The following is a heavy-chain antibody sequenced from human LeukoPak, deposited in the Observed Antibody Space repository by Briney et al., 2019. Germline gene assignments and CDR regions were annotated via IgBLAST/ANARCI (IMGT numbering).Heavy chain of an antibody. D-gene: IGHD2-15*01. Sequence: GGSLRLSCAASGFTFSSYEMNWVRQAPGKGLEWVSYISSSGSTIYYADSVKGRFTISRDSAKNSLYLQMNSLRAEDTAVYYCAREYSWYYFDYWGQGTLVTVSS. J-gene: IGHJ4*02. V-gene: IGHV3-48*03. CDR3: AREYSWYYFDY. CDR2: ISSSGSTI. CDR1: GFTFSSYE.